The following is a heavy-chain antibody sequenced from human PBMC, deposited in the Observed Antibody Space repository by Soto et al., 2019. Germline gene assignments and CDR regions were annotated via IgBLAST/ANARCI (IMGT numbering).Heavy chain of an antibody. Sequence: QVQLAQSGAEVKNPGASVKVSCKASGYTFTDYYIHWLRQAPAQGLEWMGWINPNSGDTKYAQKFQGWATMTRDTSISTTYMELSRLTSDDTALYYCARGPSHGAFDIWGQGTIITASS. J-gene: IGHJ3*02. CDR1: GYTFTDYY. CDR2: INPNSGDT. V-gene: IGHV1-2*04. CDR3: ARGPSHGAFDI.